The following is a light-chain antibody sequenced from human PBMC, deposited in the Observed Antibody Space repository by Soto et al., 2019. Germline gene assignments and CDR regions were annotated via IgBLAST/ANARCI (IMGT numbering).Light chain of an antibody. CDR3: QQLPLA. Sequence: DIQLTQSPSFLSASVGDRVTITCRASQGISSYLAWYQQKPGKAPKLLIYAASTLRSGVPSRFSGSGSGTEFTLTISSLQPEDFATYYCQQLPLAFGGGTKVEIK. CDR1: QGISSY. J-gene: IGKJ4*01. CDR2: AAS. V-gene: IGKV1-9*01.